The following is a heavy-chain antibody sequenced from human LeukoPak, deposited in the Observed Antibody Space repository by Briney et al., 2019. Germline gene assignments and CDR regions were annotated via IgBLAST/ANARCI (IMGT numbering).Heavy chain of an antibody. J-gene: IGHJ4*02. CDR3: TIMTHCTGGTCYSYDH. CDR2: ISAYNGNI. D-gene: IGHD2-15*01. Sequence: ASVKLSCKTSGYTFTSNGITWMRHPPGKGLEWMGWISAYNGNIDYAQNLQGRVSMTTDTSTSTAYMELRSLRSADTAVYYCTIMTHCTGGTCYSYDHWGQGTMVAVSS. V-gene: IGHV1-18*01. CDR1: GYTFTSNG.